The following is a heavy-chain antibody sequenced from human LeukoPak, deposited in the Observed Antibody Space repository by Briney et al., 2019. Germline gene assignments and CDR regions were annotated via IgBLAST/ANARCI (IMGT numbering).Heavy chain of an antibody. J-gene: IGHJ4*02. D-gene: IGHD3-22*01. CDR2: INHSGST. Sequence: KPSETLSLTCAVYGGSFSGYYWSWIRQPPGKGLEWIGEINHSGSTNYNPSLKSRVTISVDTSKNQFSLKLSSVTAADTAVYYCARGPHTGVNYYDSSGYYCWGQGTLVTVSS. V-gene: IGHV4-34*01. CDR1: GGSFSGYY. CDR3: ARGPHTGVNYYDSSGYYC.